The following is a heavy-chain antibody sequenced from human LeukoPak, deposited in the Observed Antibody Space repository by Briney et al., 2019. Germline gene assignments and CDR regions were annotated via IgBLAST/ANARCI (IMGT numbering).Heavy chain of an antibody. Sequence: GGSLRLSCAASGFTFSNYAMSGARRAPGKGLEWVSAVSGRDDSTYYADSVKGRFTISRDNSKNTLYLQMNSLRAEDTAVYYCAKWGDYDILTGYYDSDYWGQGTLVTVSS. J-gene: IGHJ4*02. V-gene: IGHV3-23*01. CDR1: GFTFSNYA. CDR2: VSGRDDST. CDR3: AKWGDYDILTGYYDSDY. D-gene: IGHD3-9*01.